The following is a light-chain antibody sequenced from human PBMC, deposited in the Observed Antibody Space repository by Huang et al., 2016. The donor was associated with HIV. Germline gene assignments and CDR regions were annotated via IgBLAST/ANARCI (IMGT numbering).Light chain of an antibody. CDR1: QSVGSNF. CDR2: GAA. V-gene: IGKV3-20*01. CDR3: QHYDTSMGT. Sequence: EIVLTQSPGTLSLSPGERATLSCRASQSVGSNFFAWYQRKPGQAPRHLIDGAADRATGSADRFSGSGSGTDFTLTISRLEPEDFAVYYCQHYDTSMGTFGQGTKVEVK. J-gene: IGKJ1*01.